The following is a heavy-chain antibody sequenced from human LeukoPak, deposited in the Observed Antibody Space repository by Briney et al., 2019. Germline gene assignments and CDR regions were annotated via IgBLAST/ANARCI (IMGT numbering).Heavy chain of an antibody. CDR1: GFTFSSYG. V-gene: IGHV3-33*01. CDR3: ARVQGRFYGSGTYSGVDY. Sequence: GGSLRLSCAASGFTFSSYGMHWVRQAPGKGLEWVSLIWYDGSNKYYADSVKGRFTISRDNSKNTADLQMNSLRAEDTAVYYCARVQGRFYGSGTYSGVDYWGQGTLVTVSS. J-gene: IGHJ4*02. CDR2: IWYDGSNK. D-gene: IGHD3-10*01.